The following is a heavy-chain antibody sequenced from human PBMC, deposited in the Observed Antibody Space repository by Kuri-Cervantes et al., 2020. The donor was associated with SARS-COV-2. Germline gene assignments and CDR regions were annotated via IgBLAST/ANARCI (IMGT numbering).Heavy chain of an antibody. V-gene: IGHV1-69*10. J-gene: IGHJ6*02. CDR2: IIPILGIA. CDR1: GGTFSSYA. Sequence: SVKVSCKASGGTFSSYAISWVRQAPGQGLEWMGGIIPILGIADYAQKFQGRVTITADKSTSTAYMGLSSLRSEDTAVYYCAADMAYCGGDCYSNYYYYYGMDVWGQGTTVTVSS. CDR3: AADMAYCGGDCYSNYYYYYGMDV. D-gene: IGHD2-21*02.